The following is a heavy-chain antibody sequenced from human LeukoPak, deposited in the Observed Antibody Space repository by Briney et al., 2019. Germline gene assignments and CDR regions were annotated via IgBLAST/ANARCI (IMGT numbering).Heavy chain of an antibody. CDR2: IYTSGST. V-gene: IGHV4-4*07. Sequence: SETLSLTCTVSGGSISSYYWSWIRQPAGKGLEWIGRIYTSGSTNYNPSLKSRVTMSVDTSKNQFSLKLSSVTAADTAVYYCARGTGYSSSRWNYYYYGMDVWGQGTTVTVSS. CDR1: GGSISSYY. D-gene: IGHD6-13*01. CDR3: ARGTGYSSSRWNYYYYGMDV. J-gene: IGHJ6*02.